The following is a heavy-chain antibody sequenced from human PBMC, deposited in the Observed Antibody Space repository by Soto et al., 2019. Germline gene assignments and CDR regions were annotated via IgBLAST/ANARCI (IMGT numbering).Heavy chain of an antibody. CDR2: IIPIFGTA. J-gene: IGHJ4*02. CDR3: ARDRARGWLQPGGYFDY. D-gene: IGHD5-12*01. V-gene: IGHV1-69*01. CDR1: GGTFSSYA. Sequence: QVQLVQSGAEVKKPGSSVKVSCKASGGTFSSYAISWVRQAPGQGLEWMGGIIPIFGTANYAQKFQVRVSITADESTSTAYMEVSSLRSEDTAVYYCARDRARGWLQPGGYFDYWGQGTLVTVSS.